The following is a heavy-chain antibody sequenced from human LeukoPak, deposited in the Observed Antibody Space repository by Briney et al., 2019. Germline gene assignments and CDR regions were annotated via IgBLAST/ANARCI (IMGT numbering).Heavy chain of an antibody. CDR2: ISYDGSNK. CDR3: VREWELGYLDY. Sequence: GGSLRLSCAASGFTFSSYGMHWVRQAPGKGLEWVAVISYDGSNKYYADSVKGRFTISRDNSKNTLYLQMNSLRAEDTAVYYCVREWELGYLDYWGQGTLVTVSS. D-gene: IGHD1-26*01. V-gene: IGHV3-30*03. J-gene: IGHJ4*02. CDR1: GFTFSSYG.